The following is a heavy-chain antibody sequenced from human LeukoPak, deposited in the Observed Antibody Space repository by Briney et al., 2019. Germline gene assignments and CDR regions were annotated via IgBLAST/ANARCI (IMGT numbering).Heavy chain of an antibody. V-gene: IGHV4-59*01. CDR2: IYYSGST. J-gene: IGHJ4*02. CDR3: ARAPGFGELLLFDY. D-gene: IGHD3-10*01. Sequence: SETLSLTCAVSGGSISSYYWSWIRQPPGKGLEWIGYIYYSGSTNYNPSLKSRVTISVDTSKNQFSLKLSSVTAADTAVYYCARAPGFGELLLFDYWGQGTLVTVSS. CDR1: GGSISSYY.